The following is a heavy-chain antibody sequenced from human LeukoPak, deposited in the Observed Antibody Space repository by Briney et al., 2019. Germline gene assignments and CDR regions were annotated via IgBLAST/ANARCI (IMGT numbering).Heavy chain of an antibody. J-gene: IGHJ4*02. V-gene: IGHV3-15*01. D-gene: IGHD4-11*01. CDR2: IKSKTDGGTT. CDR3: TGRELQYDTHLVY. CDR1: GFTFTNAW. Sequence: GGTLRLSCAASGFTFTNAWMSWVRQAPGEGLEWVGRIKSKTDGGTTDYAAPVKGRFTISRDDSKSTVFLQMNSLKTEDTAVYYCTGRELQYDTHLVYWGQGTRVTVSS.